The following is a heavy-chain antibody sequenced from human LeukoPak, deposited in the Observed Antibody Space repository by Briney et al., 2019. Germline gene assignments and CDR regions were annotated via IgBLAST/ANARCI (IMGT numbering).Heavy chain of an antibody. Sequence: SVKVSCNASGGTFSSYAISWVRQAPGHGLEWMGRIIPIFGTANYAQKFQGRVTITTDESTSTAYMELSSLRSEDTAVYYCAREWAHYDIALDYWGQGTLVTVSS. CDR2: IIPIFGTA. CDR1: GGTFSSYA. V-gene: IGHV1-69*05. J-gene: IGHJ4*02. D-gene: IGHD3-9*01. CDR3: AREWAHYDIALDY.